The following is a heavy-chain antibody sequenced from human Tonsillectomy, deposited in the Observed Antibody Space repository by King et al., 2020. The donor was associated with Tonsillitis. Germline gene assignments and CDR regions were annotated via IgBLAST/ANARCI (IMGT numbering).Heavy chain of an antibody. CDR2: ISGRGGST. D-gene: IGHD3-22*01. CDR3: AKFVVYSDDDGKSQRTGCYDY. J-gene: IGHJ4*02. CDR1: GFIFSDFA. Sequence: VQLVESGGALVQPGGSLRLSCAASGFIFSDFAMNWVRQAPGKGLEWVSAISGRGGSTVYADSVKGRFIVSRDSSKSTLYLEMNSLSAEDTAVYHCAKFVVYSDDDGKSQRTGCYDYWGQGPLVTVSS. V-gene: IGHV3-23*04.